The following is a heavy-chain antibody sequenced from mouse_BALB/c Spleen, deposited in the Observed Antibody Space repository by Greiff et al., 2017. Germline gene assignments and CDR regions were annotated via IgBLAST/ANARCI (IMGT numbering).Heavy chain of an antibody. V-gene: IGHV1-87*01. CDR2: IYPGDGDT. CDR1: GYTFTSSW. J-gene: IGHJ3*01. D-gene: IGHD2-4*01. CDR3: ARATYDYDGGRFAY. Sequence: QVQLKESGAELARPGASVTLSCKASGYTFTSSWLQWVNQRPGQGLEWIGAIYPGDGDTRYTQKFKGKATLTADKSSSTAYMQLSSLASEDSAVYYCARATYDYDGGRFAYWGQGTLVTVAA.